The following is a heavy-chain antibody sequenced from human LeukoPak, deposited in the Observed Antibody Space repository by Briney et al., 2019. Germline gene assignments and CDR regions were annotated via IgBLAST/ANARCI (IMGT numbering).Heavy chain of an antibody. CDR3: AKEGELMTYNWFDP. V-gene: IGHV3-33*06. Sequence: PGGSLRLSCAASGFTFSSYGMHWVRQAPGKGLAWVAVIWYDGSNKYYADSVKGRFTISRDNSKNTLYLQMNSLRAEDTAVYYCAKEGELMTYNWFDPWGQGNPGHRPL. D-gene: IGHD3-16*01. J-gene: IGHJ5*02. CDR2: IWYDGSNK. CDR1: GFTFSSYG.